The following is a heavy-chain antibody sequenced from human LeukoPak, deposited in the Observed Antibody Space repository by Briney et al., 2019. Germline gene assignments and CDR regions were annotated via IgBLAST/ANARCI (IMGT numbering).Heavy chain of an antibody. D-gene: IGHD1-26*01. CDR2: IDHSGST. J-gene: IGHJ4*02. CDR1: GGSFSSYY. Sequence: SETLSLTCTVSGGSFSSYYWTWIRQPPGKGLEWIGYIDHSGSTNYNPSLKSRVSISSDTSKNQFSLKLSSVTAADTAVYYCARHAGSYLERSFDYWGQGTLVTVSS. V-gene: IGHV4-59*08. CDR3: ARHAGSYLERSFDY.